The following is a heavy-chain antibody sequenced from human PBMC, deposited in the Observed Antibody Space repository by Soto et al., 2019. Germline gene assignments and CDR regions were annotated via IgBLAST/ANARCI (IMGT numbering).Heavy chain of an antibody. J-gene: IGHJ4*02. CDR1: CGSISSYY. CDR3: ARHVGNSPPGS. CDR2: IYYSGST. D-gene: IGHD1-26*01. V-gene: IGHV4-59*08. Sequence: SETLSLTCTVSCGSISSYYWSWIRQPPGKGLEWIGYIYYSGSTNYNPSLKSRVTISVDTSKNQFSLKLSSVTAADTAVYHCARHVGNSPPGSWGQGTLVTVSS.